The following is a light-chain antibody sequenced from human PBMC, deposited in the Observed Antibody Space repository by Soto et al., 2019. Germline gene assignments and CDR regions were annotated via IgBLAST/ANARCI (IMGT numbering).Light chain of an antibody. CDR2: DVS. CDR1: QVISTA. Sequence: IQLTQCPSFLSPSIGESVTITCRASQVISTALAWYQQKPGKAPKLLIYDVSSLESGVPSRFSGSGSGTEFTLTISSLPPDDSATYYCQQYNTLWTFGQGTKVDIK. CDR3: QQYNTLWT. V-gene: IGKV1-13*02. J-gene: IGKJ1*01.